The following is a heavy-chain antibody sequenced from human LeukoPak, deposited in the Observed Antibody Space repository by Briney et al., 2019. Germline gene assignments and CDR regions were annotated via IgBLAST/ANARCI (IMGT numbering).Heavy chain of an antibody. D-gene: IGHD3-22*01. CDR1: GGSFSGYY. Sequence: PSETLSLTCAVYGGSFSGYYWSWIRQPPGKGLEWIGEINHSGSTNYNPSLKSRVTISVDTSKNQFSLKLSSVTAADTAVYYCARLHMIVVARRYDAFDIWGQGTMVTGSS. J-gene: IGHJ3*02. CDR2: INHSGST. V-gene: IGHV4-34*01. CDR3: ARLHMIVVARRYDAFDI.